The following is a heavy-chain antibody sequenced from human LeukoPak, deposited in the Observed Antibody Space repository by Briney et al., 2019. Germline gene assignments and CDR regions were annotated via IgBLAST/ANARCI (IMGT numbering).Heavy chain of an antibody. CDR3: ARDTLGAFDI. CDR1: GVSISSYY. Sequence: SETLSLTCTVSGVSISSYYWSWIRQPPGKGLEWIGYIYYSGSTNYNPSLKSRVTISVDKSKNQFSLKLSSVTAADTAVYYCARDTLGAFDIWGQGTMVTVSS. J-gene: IGHJ3*02. D-gene: IGHD2-15*01. CDR2: IYYSGST. V-gene: IGHV4-59*12.